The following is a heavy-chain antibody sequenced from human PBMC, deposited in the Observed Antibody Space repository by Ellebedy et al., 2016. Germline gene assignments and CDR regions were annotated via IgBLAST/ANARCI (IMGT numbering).Heavy chain of an antibody. J-gene: IGHJ2*01. CDR2: LSGSGPKT. D-gene: IGHD2-21*01. V-gene: IGHV3-23*01. CDR3: AKHETDGDYYFDL. Sequence: GGSLRLXXAASGFTFKTYAMSWVRQVPGEGLEWVSTLSGSGPKTYYADSVQGRFTISRDNSKSTLYLQMNSLRAEDTAVYYCAKHETDGDYYFDLWGRGTLVTVSS. CDR1: GFTFKTYA.